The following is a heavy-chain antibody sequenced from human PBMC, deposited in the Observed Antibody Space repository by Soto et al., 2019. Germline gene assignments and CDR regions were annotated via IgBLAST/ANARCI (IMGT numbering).Heavy chain of an antibody. J-gene: IGHJ5*02. V-gene: IGHV3-33*01. CDR3: ARGPVKYSSSIKNNWSDP. CDR2: IWYDGSNK. Sequence: GGSLRLSCAASGFTFSSYGMHWVRQAPGKGLEWVAVIWYDGSNKYYADSVKGRFTISRDNSKNTLYLQMNSLRAEDTAVYYCARGPVKYSSSIKNNWSDPWGQGTLVTVSS. CDR1: GFTFSSYG. D-gene: IGHD6-13*01.